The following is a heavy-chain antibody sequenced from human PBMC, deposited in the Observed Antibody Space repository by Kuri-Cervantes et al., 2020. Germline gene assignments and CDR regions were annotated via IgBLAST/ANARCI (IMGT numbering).Heavy chain of an antibody. D-gene: IGHD3-9*01. V-gene: IGHV3-30-3*01. CDR2: ISCDGSNK. CDR3: ARDPVLRYFDWLFDGGLWYYFDF. CDR1: GFTFSSHA. Sequence: GASLKISCAASGFTFSSHAMHWVRQAPGKGLQWVAVISCDGSNKYYADSVKGRFTISRDNSKNTLYLQMNSLGAEDTAVYYCARDPVLRYFDWLFDGGLWYYFDFWGQGTLVTVSS. J-gene: IGHJ4*02.